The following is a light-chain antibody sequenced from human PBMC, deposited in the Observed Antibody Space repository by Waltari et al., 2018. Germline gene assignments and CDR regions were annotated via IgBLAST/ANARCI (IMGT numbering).Light chain of an antibody. CDR3: HSADNSNSYQV. CDR1: ALPNQY. J-gene: IGLJ2*01. V-gene: IGLV3-25*03. Sequence: SYELTQSPSLSVSPGETARITCSGDALPNQYVYWYQQKPGQAPVLVMHKDSERPSRIPGRFSGSSSGTTVTLTITAVQAEDDADYYCHSADNSNSYQVFGGGTKLTVL. CDR2: KDS.